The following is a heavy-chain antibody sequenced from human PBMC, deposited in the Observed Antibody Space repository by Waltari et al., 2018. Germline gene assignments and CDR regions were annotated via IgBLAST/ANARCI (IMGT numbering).Heavy chain of an antibody. CDR2: VFQSGSA. CDR1: GDSISSLSW. CDR3: AKISLHREGYS. D-gene: IGHD2-15*01. J-gene: IGHJ4*02. V-gene: IGHV4-4*02. Sequence: QLQESGPGLVESSGTLSLTCTVSGDSISSLSWWTWVHQPPWKGLEWLGEVFQSGSANYSPSLKSRVTRSVDKSTNQFFLTLNSVTAADTAMYYCAKISLHREGYSWGQGTLVTV.